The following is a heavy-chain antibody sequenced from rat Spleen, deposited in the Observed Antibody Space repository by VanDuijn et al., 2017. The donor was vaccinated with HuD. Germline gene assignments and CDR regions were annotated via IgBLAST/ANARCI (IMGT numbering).Heavy chain of an antibody. J-gene: IGHJ1*01. CDR1: GFTFSDYN. D-gene: IGHD4-3*01. CDR3: ATQDSGLSYYWYFDF. V-gene: IGHV5S10*01. Sequence: EVQLVESGGGLVQPGRSLKLSCAASGFTFSDYNMAWVRQAPKKGLEWVATIIYDGSRTYYRDSVKGRFTISRDNAKSTLYLQMDSLRSEDTATYYCATQDSGLSYYWYFDFWGPGTMVTVSS. CDR2: IIYDGSRT.